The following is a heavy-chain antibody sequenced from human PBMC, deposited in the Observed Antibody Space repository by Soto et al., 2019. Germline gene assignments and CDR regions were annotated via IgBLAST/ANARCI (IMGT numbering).Heavy chain of an antibody. CDR3: AKDLVVLVTPDYGMNV. CDR1: RFTFSSYA. D-gene: IGHD3-22*01. J-gene: IGHJ6*02. Sequence: QVQLVESGGGVVQPGRSLRLSCAASRFTFSSYAMHWVRQAPGKGLELVATISYDGGNKYYPDSLKGRFTISRDNSKTTLYLQMNSLRAEDTAVYYCAKDLVVLVTPDYGMNVWGQGTTVTVSS. V-gene: IGHV3-30*18. CDR2: ISYDGGNK.